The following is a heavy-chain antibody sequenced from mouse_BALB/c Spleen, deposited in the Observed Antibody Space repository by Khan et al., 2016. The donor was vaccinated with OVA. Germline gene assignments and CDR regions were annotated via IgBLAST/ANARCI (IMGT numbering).Heavy chain of an antibody. J-gene: IGHJ4*01. CDR1: GDSITSDY. CDR2: ISYSGSS. CDR3: ARRSLDAMDY. Sequence: EVQLQESGPRLVKPSQTLSLTCSVTGDSITSDYWNWIRKSPGNKLEYMGYISYSGSSYYNPYLISRFSITRDTSKNQYYLQLNSVTSEDTATYYCARRSLDAMDYWGQGTSVTVSS. V-gene: IGHV3S1*01.